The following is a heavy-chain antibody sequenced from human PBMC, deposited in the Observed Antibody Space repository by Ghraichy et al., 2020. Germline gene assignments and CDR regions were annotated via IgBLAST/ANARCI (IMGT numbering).Heavy chain of an antibody. D-gene: IGHD3-22*01. Sequence: GGSLRLPCAASGFTFSSYWMSWVRQAPGKGLEWVANIKQDGSEKYYVDSVKGRFTISRDNAKNSLYLQMNSLRAEDTAVYYCARDTSYYYDSSGLWGQGTLVTVSS. J-gene: IGHJ4*02. CDR1: GFTFSSYW. CDR2: IKQDGSEK. V-gene: IGHV3-7*01. CDR3: ARDTSYYYDSSGL.